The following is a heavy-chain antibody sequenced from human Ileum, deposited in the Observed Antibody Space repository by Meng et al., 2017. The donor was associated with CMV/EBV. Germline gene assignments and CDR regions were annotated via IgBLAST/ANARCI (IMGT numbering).Heavy chain of an antibody. CDR2: ISASADST. CDR3: AKRTQMIRGAPYSFDI. J-gene: IGHJ3*02. D-gene: IGHD3-10*01. CDR1: GFTFTNYA. V-gene: IGHV3-23*01. Sequence: GESLKISCAASGFTFTNYAMSWVRQAPGKGLEWVSGISASADSTFYADSAKGRFTISRDESKNTLYLQMNSLRAEDTAVYYCAKRTQMIRGAPYSFDIWGQGTMVTVSS.